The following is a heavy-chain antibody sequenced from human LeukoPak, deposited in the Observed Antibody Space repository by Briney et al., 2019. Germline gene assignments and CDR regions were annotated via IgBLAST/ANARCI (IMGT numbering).Heavy chain of an antibody. J-gene: IGHJ4*02. CDR1: GGSFSGYY. CDR3: ARTFGSAYCGGDCYSVTY. V-gene: IGHV4-34*01. Sequence: SETLSLTCAVYGGSFSGYYWSWTRQPPGKGLEWIGEINHSGSTNYNPSLKSRVTISVDTSKNQFSLKLSSVTAADTAVYYCARTFGSAYCGGDCYSVTYWGQGTLVTVSS. CDR2: INHSGST. D-gene: IGHD2-21*01.